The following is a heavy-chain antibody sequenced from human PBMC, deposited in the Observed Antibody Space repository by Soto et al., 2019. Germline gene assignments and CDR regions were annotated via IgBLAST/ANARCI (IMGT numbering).Heavy chain of an antibody. CDR2: IYYSGST. D-gene: IGHD2-15*01. CDR3: ARVRRYCSGGSCSGGWFDP. J-gene: IGHJ5*02. CDR1: GGSVSSGSYY. V-gene: IGHV4-61*01. Sequence: QVQLQESGPGLVKPSETLSLTCTVSGGSVSSGSYYWSWIRQPPGKGLEWIGYIYYSGSTNYNPSLKSRVTISVYTSKNQFSLKLSSVTAADTAVYYCARVRRYCSGGSCSGGWFDPWGQGTLVTVSS.